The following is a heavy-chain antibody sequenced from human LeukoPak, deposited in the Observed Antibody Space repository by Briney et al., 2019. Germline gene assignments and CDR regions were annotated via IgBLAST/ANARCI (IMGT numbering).Heavy chain of an antibody. Sequence: GGSLRLSCAASGFTFSANWMNWVRQAPGKGLEWLANMNQDGSRKYYVDSVKGRFTISRDNAKNSLYLQMNSLRAEDTAVYYCARDPDILTGIAFDIWGQGTMVTVSS. CDR2: MNQDGSRK. CDR1: GFTFSANW. V-gene: IGHV3-7*05. J-gene: IGHJ3*02. D-gene: IGHD3-9*01. CDR3: ARDPDILTGIAFDI.